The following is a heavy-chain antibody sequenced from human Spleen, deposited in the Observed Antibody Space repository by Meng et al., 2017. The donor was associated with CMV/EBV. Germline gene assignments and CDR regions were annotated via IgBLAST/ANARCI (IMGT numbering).Heavy chain of an antibody. D-gene: IGHD7-27*01. CDR3: AKDLTGSGNWFDP. CDR2: VNPNSGKT. Sequence: ASVKVSCRASGYTFTGYYMHWVRQAPGQGLEWMGWVNPNSGKTNYAQKFQGRVTMTRDPSISTAYMELSRLRSDDTAVYYCAKDLTGSGNWFDPWGQGTLVTVSS. CDR1: GYTFTGYY. J-gene: IGHJ5*02. V-gene: IGHV1-2*02.